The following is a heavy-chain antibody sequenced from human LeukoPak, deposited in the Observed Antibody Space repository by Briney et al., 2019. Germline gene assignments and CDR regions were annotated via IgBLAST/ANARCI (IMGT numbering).Heavy chain of an antibody. Sequence: SETLSLTCTLSGGSISSSSYFWGWIRQPPGKGLDWIGSISYSGTTYYNPSLKSRVTISVDTSKNQFSLRLSSVTAADTAVYYCARIITASGFDIWGQGTMVTVSS. J-gene: IGHJ3*02. D-gene: IGHD1-20*01. CDR3: ARIITASGFDI. CDR1: GGSISSSSYF. V-gene: IGHV4-39*07. CDR2: ISYSGTT.